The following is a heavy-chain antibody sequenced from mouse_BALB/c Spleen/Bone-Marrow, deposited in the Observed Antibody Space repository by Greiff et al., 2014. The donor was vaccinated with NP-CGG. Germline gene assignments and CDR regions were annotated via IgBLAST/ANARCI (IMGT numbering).Heavy chain of an antibody. D-gene: IGHD2-3*01. V-gene: IGHV5-6-5*01. CDR2: ISSGGST. CDR3: AREVDGWYYLDY. Sequence: EVLLVESGGGLVKPGGSLKLSCAASGFTFSSYAMSWVRQTPEKRLEWVASISSGGSTYYPDSVKGRFTISRDNARNNLYLQMSSLRSEDTAMYYCAREVDGWYYLDYWGQGTTLTVSS. J-gene: IGHJ2*01. CDR1: GFTFSSYA.